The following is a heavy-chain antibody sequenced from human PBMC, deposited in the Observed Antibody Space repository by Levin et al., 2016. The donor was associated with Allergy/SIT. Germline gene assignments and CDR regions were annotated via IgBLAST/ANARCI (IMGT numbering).Heavy chain of an antibody. CDR3: AILALDRGAFDI. J-gene: IGHJ3*02. V-gene: IGHV3-23*01. Sequence: VRQAPGKGLEWVSAISGSGGSTYYADSVKGRFTISRDNSKNTLYLQMNSLRAEDTAVYYCAILALDRGAFDIWGQGTMVTVSS. D-gene: IGHD1-1*01. CDR2: ISGSGGST.